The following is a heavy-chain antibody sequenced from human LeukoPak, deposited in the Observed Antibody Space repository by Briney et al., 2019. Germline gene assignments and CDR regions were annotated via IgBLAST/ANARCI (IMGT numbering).Heavy chain of an antibody. V-gene: IGHV3-23*01. CDR1: GFTFSSYA. CDR3: AKVVTGYWYFDY. J-gene: IGHJ4*02. Sequence: PGGSLRLSCAASGFTFSSYAMSWVRQAPGKGLEWVSGISGSGGSTYYADSVKGRFTISRGNSKNTLYLQMNSLRAEDTALYYCAKVVTGYWYFDYWGQGTLVTVSS. D-gene: IGHD3-9*01. CDR2: ISGSGGST.